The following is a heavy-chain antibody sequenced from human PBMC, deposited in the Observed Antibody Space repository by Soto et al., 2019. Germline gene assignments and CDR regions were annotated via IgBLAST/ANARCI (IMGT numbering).Heavy chain of an antibody. Sequence: QVQLVESGGGVVQPGRSLRLSCAASGFTFNNYAMYWVRQAPGKGLEWMAVISDDGINTYYADSVKGRFTISRDNSKNTLYLHMNSLRPEDTAVYYCARGMITFGGYWGQGPLVTVSS. CDR3: ARGMITFGGY. D-gene: IGHD3-16*01. J-gene: IGHJ4*02. CDR2: ISDDGINT. CDR1: GFTFNNYA. V-gene: IGHV3-30-3*01.